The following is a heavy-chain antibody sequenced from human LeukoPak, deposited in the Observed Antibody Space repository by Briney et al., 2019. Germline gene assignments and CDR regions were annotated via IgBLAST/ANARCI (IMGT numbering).Heavy chain of an antibody. CDR2: IGSGRTPI. D-gene: IGHD4-11*01. J-gene: IGHJ4*02. CDR1: GFTFGAYC. Sequence: GGSLRLSCVASGFTFGAYCMNWVRQAPGKGLEWLSYIGSGRTPICYSDSVKGRFTVSRDDAGNSLYLQMHSLRADDTAVYYCAREGDTTGTSGTEFDYWGQGVLVTVSS. V-gene: IGHV3-48*01. CDR3: AREGDTTGTSGTEFDY.